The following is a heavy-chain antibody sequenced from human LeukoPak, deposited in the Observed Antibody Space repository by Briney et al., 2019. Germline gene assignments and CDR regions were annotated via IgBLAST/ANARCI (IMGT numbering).Heavy chain of an antibody. CDR1: GGTFSSYA. J-gene: IGHJ4*02. CDR3: ASSSGRKKFDY. D-gene: IGHD6-19*01. CDR2: IIPNSGGT. Sequence: ASVKVSCKASGGTFSSYAISWVRQAPGQGLEWMGRIIPNSGGTNYAQKFQGRVTMTRDTSISTAYMELSRLRSDDTAVYYCASSSGRKKFDYWGQGTLVTVSS. V-gene: IGHV1-2*02.